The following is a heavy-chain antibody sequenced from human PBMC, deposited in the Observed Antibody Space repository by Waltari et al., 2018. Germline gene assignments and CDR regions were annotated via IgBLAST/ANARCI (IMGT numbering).Heavy chain of an antibody. CDR2: IKQDGSEK. Sequence: EVQLVESGGGLVQPGGSLRLSCAASGFTFRSYWMSWVRQAPGKGVEGVANIKQDGSEKYYVDSVKGRFTISRDNAKNSLYLQMNSLRAEDTAVYYCATDFSGEWGQGTLVTVSS. CDR1: GFTFRSYW. CDR3: ATDFSGE. J-gene: IGHJ4*02. V-gene: IGHV3-7*01. D-gene: IGHD3-10*01.